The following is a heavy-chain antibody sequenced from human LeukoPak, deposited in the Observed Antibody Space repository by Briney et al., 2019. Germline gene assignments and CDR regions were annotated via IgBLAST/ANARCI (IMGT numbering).Heavy chain of an antibody. D-gene: IGHD3-10*01. V-gene: IGHV4-59*12. CDR3: ARGRGTYYGSGSYQDY. J-gene: IGHJ4*02. CDR1: GDSISSYY. Sequence: SETLSLTCTVSGDSISSYYWSWIRQPPGKGLEWIGFIYYSGSTNYNPSLKSRVTISVDTSKNQFSLKLSSVTAADTAVYYCARGRGTYYGSGSYQDYWGQGTLVTVSS. CDR2: IYYSGST.